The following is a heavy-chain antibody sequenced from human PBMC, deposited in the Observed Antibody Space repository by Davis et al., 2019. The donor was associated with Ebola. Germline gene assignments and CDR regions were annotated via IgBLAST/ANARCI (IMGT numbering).Heavy chain of an antibody. Sequence: SVKVSCKASGGTFSSYAISWVRQAPGQGLEWMGGIIPIFGTANYAQKLQGRVTMTTDTSTSTAYMELRSLRSDDTAVYYCARDRGYYDILTGYSKNDYWGQGTLVTVSS. V-gene: IGHV1-69*05. CDR2: IIPIFGTA. CDR3: ARDRGYYDILTGYSKNDY. J-gene: IGHJ4*02. CDR1: GGTFSSYA. D-gene: IGHD3-9*01.